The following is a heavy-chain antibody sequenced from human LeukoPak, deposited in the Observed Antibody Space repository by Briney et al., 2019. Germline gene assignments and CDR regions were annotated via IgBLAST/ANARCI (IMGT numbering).Heavy chain of an antibody. J-gene: IGHJ6*02. V-gene: IGHV1-18*01. Sequence: ASVKVSCKASGYTFTSYGISWVRQAPGQGLEWMGWISAYNGNTNYAQKFQGRVTITADESTSTAYMELSSLRSEDTAVYYCASRLRGAFYYYGMDVWGQGTTVTVSS. D-gene: IGHD3-10*01. CDR1: GYTFTSYG. CDR2: ISAYNGNT. CDR3: ASRLRGAFYYYGMDV.